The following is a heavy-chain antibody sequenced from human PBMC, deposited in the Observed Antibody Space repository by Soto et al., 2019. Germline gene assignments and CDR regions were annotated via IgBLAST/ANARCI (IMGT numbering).Heavy chain of an antibody. Sequence: PGGSLRLSCAASGFTFSSYTMNWVRQAPGKGLEWVSSISSSSSYIYYADSVKGRFTIYRDNAKNSLYLQMNGLRAEDTAVYYCARDRYSYYDFWSGSLPYYYYGMDVWGQGTTVTVSS. CDR3: ARDRYSYYDFWSGSLPYYYYGMDV. CDR2: ISSSSSYI. CDR1: GFTFSSYT. V-gene: IGHV3-21*01. D-gene: IGHD3-3*01. J-gene: IGHJ6*02.